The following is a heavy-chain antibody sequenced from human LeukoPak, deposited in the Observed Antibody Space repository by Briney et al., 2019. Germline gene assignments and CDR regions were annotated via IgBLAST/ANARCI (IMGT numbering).Heavy chain of an antibody. J-gene: IGHJ4*02. Sequence: PSGTLSLTCAVSGGSISSNNWWGWVRQPPGQGLEWIGEIYHSGSPNYNPSLKSRVTISVDKSRNHFSLNLSSVTAADTAVYYCAREVVTQGVDYWGQGTLVTVSS. CDR3: AREVVTQGVDY. D-gene: IGHD4-23*01. V-gene: IGHV4-4*02. CDR2: IYHSGSP. CDR1: GGSISSNNW.